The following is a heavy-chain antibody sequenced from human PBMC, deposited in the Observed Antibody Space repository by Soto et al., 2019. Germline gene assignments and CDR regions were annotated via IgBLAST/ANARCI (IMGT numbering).Heavy chain of an antibody. CDR2: IKRQTDGGTT. V-gene: IGHV3-15*07. CDR3: TTEGINYVRTGPRPFDF. J-gene: IGHJ4*02. D-gene: IGHD2-8*02. CDR1: GFTFSHTW. Sequence: GGSLRLSCAASGFTFSHTWMNWVRQAPGKGLEWVGRIKRQTDGGTTDYAAPVKGRFTISRDDSKNTLYVQMNSLKTEDTAVYYCTTEGINYVRTGPRPFDFWGQGTLVTVFS.